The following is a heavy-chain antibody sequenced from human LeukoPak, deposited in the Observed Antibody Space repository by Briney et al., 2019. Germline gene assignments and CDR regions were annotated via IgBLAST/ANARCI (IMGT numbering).Heavy chain of an antibody. D-gene: IGHD3-10*01. CDR2: ISGSGGTT. CDR1: GFTFSSYA. J-gene: IGHJ4*02. CDR3: AKGGRGWGSYYYFDY. V-gene: IGHV3-23*01. Sequence: GGSLRLSCAASGFTFSSYAMTWVRQAPGKGLEWVSSISGSGGTTYYADSVKGRFTISRDNSKNTLYLQMNSLRAEDTAVYYCAKGGRGWGSYYYFDYWGRGTLVTVSP.